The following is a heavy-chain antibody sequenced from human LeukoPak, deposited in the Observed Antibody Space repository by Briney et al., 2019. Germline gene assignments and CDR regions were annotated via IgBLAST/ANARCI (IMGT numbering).Heavy chain of an antibody. J-gene: IGHJ4*02. CDR2: INPNSGGT. D-gene: IGHD3-3*01. Sequence: ASVKVSCKASGYTFTGYYMHWVRQAPGQGLEWMGRINPNSGGTNYAQKFQGRVTMTRDTSISTAYMELSSLRSEDTAVYCCARPRTYYDFWRGYPPFDYWGQGTLVTVSS. V-gene: IGHV1-2*06. CDR3: ARPRTYYDFWRGYPPFDY. CDR1: GYTFTGYY.